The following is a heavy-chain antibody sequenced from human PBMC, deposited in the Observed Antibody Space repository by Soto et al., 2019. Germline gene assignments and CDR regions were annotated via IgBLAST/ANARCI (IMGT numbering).Heavy chain of an antibody. V-gene: IGHV1-2*04. J-gene: IGHJ6*02. Sequence: ASVKVSCKASGYTFTGYYMHWVRQAPGQGLEWMGWINPNSGGTNYAQKFQGWVTMTRDTSISTAYMELSRLRSDDTAVYYCARDRGSDYYYYGMDVWGQGTTVTVSS. CDR3: ARDRGSDYYYYGMDV. D-gene: IGHD3-10*01. CDR2: INPNSGGT. CDR1: GYTFTGYY.